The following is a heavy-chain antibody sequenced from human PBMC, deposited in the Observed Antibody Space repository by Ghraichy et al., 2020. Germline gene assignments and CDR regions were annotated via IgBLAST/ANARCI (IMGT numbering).Heavy chain of an antibody. D-gene: IGHD3-10*01. J-gene: IGHJ4*02. Sequence: SETLSLTCAVYGGSFSGYYWSWIRQPPGKGLEWIGEINHSGSTNYNPSLKSRVTISVDTSKNQFSLKLTSMTAADMAVYYCARSPRVPGAYYFDYWGQGTLVTVSS. V-gene: IGHV4-34*01. CDR1: GGSFSGYY. CDR2: INHSGST. CDR3: ARSPRVPGAYYFDY.